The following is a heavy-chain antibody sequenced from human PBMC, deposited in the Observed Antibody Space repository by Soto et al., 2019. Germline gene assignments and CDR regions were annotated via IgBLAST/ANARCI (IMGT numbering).Heavy chain of an antibody. V-gene: IGHV3-33*01. Sequence: SLRLSCAASGFPFCSYGMHWVRQAPGKGLGWVAVIWYDGSNKYYADSVKGRFPISRDNSKNTLYLQMNSLRAEDTAVYYCAREGLGYSYGYDSNWFDPWGQGTLVTVSS. J-gene: IGHJ5*02. D-gene: IGHD5-18*01. CDR3: AREGLGYSYGYDSNWFDP. CDR1: GFPFCSYG. CDR2: IWYDGSNK.